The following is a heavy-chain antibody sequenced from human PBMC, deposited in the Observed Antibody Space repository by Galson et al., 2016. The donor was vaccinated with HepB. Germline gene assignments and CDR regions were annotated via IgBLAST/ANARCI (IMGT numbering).Heavy chain of an antibody. CDR3: AKYRDHSSGYYPLDY. V-gene: IGHV3-23*01. D-gene: IGHD3-22*01. Sequence: SLRLSCAASGFTFISYAMSWVRQAPGKGLEWVSAINGGGGFTYYADPVKGRFTISRDNSKNTVYLQMNSLRAEDTAVYYCAKYRDHSSGYYPLDYWGQGTLVTVSS. CDR1: GFTFISYA. J-gene: IGHJ4*02. CDR2: INGGGGFT.